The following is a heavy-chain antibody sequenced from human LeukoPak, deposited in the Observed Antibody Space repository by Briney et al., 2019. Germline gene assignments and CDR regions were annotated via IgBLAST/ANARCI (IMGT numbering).Heavy chain of an antibody. D-gene: IGHD3-22*01. CDR3: ARVSDYYDSSAYLDNWFDP. J-gene: IGHJ5*02. CDR1: GGSISSYY. V-gene: IGHV4-59*01. CDR2: IYYSGST. Sequence: SETLSLTCTVSGGSISSYYWSWIRQPPGKGLEWIGYIYYSGSTNYNPSLKSRVTISVDTSKNQFSLKLSSVTAADTAVYYCARVSDYYDSSAYLDNWFDPWGQGTLVTVSS.